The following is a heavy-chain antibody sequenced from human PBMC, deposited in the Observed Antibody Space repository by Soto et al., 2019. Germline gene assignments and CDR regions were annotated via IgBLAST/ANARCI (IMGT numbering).Heavy chain of an antibody. J-gene: IGHJ4*02. CDR2: IYHSGST. Sequence: SETLSLTCAVSGGSISSSNWWSWVRQPPGKGLEWIGEIYHSGSTNYNPSLKSRVTISVDKSKNQFSLKLTSVTAADTAVYYCASLGTTLTTFDYWGQGTLVTVSS. V-gene: IGHV4-4*02. D-gene: IGHD4-4*01. CDR1: GGSISSSNW. CDR3: ASLGTTLTTFDY.